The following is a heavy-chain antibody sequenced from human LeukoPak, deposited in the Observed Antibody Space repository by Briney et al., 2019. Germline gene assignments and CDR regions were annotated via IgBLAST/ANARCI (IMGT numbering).Heavy chain of an antibody. CDR3: ARESKYYYDSSGYHSVIDY. V-gene: IGHV1-18*01. CDR2: ISAYNGNT. CDR1: GYTFTSYG. D-gene: IGHD3-22*01. Sequence: ASVKVSCKASGYTFTSYGISWVRQAPGQGLEWMGWISAYNGNTNYAQMLQGRVTMTTDTSTSTAYMELRSLRSDDTAVYYCARESKYYYDSSGYHSVIDYWGQGTLVTVSS. J-gene: IGHJ4*02.